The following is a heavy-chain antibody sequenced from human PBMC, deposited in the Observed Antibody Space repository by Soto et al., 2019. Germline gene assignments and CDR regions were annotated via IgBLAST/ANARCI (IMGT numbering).Heavy chain of an antibody. CDR1: GGTISSGGYY. Sequence: PSETLSLTCTVSGGTISSGGYYWSWIRQHPGKGLEWIGYIYYSGSTYYNPSLKSRVTISVDTSKNQFSLKLSSVTAADTAVYYCARGPSPSLYSSGWYVYFDYWGQGTLVTVSS. D-gene: IGHD6-19*01. CDR3: ARGPSPSLYSSGWYVYFDY. J-gene: IGHJ4*02. V-gene: IGHV4-31*03. CDR2: IYYSGST.